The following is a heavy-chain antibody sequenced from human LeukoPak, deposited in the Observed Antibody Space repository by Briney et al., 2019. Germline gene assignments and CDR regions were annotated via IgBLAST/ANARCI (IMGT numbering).Heavy chain of an antibody. CDR1: GGSISSSNW. J-gene: IGHJ4*02. CDR3: ASYDY. CDR2: INHSGST. V-gene: IGHV4-4*02. Sequence: SETLSLTCAVSGGSISSSNWWSWVRQPPGKGLEWIGEINHSGSTNYNPSLKSRVTISVDTSKNQFSLKLSSVTAADTAVYYCASYDYWGQGTLVTVSS.